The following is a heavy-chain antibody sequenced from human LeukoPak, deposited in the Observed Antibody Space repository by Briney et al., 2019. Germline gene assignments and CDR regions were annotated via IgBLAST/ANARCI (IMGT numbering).Heavy chain of an antibody. V-gene: IGHV3-21*01. J-gene: IGHJ6*03. CDR3: AGDPAEGEWYYYYYMDV. CDR2: ISSSSSYI. CDR1: GFTFSSYS. D-gene: IGHD2-8*01. Sequence: GGSLRLSCAASGFTFSSYSMNWVRQAPGKGLEWVSSISSSSSYIYYADSVKGRFTISRDNAKNSLYLQMNSLRAEDTAVYYCAGDPAEGEWYYYYYMDVWGKGTTVTVSS.